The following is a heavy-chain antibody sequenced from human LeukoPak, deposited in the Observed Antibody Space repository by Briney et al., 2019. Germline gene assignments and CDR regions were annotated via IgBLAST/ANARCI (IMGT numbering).Heavy chain of an antibody. Sequence: GGSLRLSCAASGFTFSSYWMSWVRQAPGKGLEWVANIKQDGSEKYYVDSVKGRFTISRDNAKNSLYLQMNSLRAEDTAVYYCAKVGYGSGTRHYYFDYWGQGTLVTVSS. V-gene: IGHV3-7*01. CDR3: AKVGYGSGTRHYYFDY. CDR1: GFTFSSYW. D-gene: IGHD3-10*01. CDR2: IKQDGSEK. J-gene: IGHJ4*02.